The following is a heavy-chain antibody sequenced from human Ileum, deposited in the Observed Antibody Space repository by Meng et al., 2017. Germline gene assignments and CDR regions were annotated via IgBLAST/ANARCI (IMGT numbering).Heavy chain of an antibody. CDR2: MNTDKGNT. V-gene: IGHV1-18*01. Sequence: QVQLVQSGAEVKKPGAAVKGPCKASGYTFTTYGISWVRQAPGQGLEWMGWMNTDKGNTNYAQKFQGRVTMTRDTSTSTAYMELRSLRSDDTAVYYCAREGAYNGGDYWGQGTLVTVSS. CDR3: AREGAYNGGDY. CDR1: GYTFTTYG. D-gene: IGHD1-1*01. J-gene: IGHJ4*02.